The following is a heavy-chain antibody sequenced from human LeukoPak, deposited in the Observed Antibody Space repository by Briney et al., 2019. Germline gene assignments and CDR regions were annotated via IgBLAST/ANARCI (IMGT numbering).Heavy chain of an antibody. CDR3: ARLGAYYFDSGNDDY. Sequence: GGSLRLSCAASGFTFSNYSMNWVRQAPGKGLEWVSSISTSSSYIYYADSLKGRFTISRDNAKNSLYLQMNSLRAEDTAVYYCARLGAYYFDSGNDDYWGQGTLATVSS. J-gene: IGHJ4*02. D-gene: IGHD3-10*01. CDR1: GFTFSNYS. V-gene: IGHV3-21*06. CDR2: ISTSSSYI.